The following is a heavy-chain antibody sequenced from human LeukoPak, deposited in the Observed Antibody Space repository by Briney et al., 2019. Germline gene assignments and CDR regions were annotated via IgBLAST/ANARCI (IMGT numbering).Heavy chain of an antibody. J-gene: IGHJ4*02. D-gene: IGHD5-18*01. CDR2: INPSGGST. CDR3: ARDGDLDTAMVSGYYFDY. CDR1: GYTFTSYY. V-gene: IGHV1-46*01. Sequence: ASVEVSCKASGYTFTSYYMHWVRQAPGQGLEWMGIINPSGGSTSYAQKFQGRVTMTRDTSTSTVYMELSSLRSEDTAVYYCARDGDLDTAMVSGYYFDYWGQGTLVTVSS.